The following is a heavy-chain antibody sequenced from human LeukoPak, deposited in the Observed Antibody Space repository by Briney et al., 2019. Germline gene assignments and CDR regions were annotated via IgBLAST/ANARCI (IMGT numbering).Heavy chain of an antibody. J-gene: IGHJ4*02. V-gene: IGHV3-66*01. CDR3: ARETPGSRVFDS. CDR1: GFTLTRNH. D-gene: IGHD1-14*01. Sequence: PGGSLRLSCAASGFTLTRNHMNWVRQVPGKGLEWVSIIYSSDATYYADSVKGRFTVSRDKAKNTLCLQMNSLRAYATAVYYCARETPGSRVFDSWGKGTLVTVSS. CDR2: IYSSDAT.